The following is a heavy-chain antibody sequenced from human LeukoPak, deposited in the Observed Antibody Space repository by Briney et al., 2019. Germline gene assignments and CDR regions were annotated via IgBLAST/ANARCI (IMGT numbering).Heavy chain of an antibody. CDR2: ISSSSSYI. D-gene: IGHD4-11*01. CDR1: GFTFSSYS. J-gene: IGHJ4*02. CDR3: ARDPSTVTSLFDY. V-gene: IGHV3-21*01. Sequence: GGSLRLSCAASGFTFSSYSMNWVRQAPGKGLEWISSISSSSSYIYYADSVKGRFTISRDNAKNSLYLQMNSLRAEDTAVYYCARDPSTVTSLFDYWGQGTLVTVSS.